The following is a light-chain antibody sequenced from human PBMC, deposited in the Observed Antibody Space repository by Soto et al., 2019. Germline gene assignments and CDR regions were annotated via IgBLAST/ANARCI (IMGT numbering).Light chain of an antibody. J-gene: IGKJ1*01. CDR2: AAS. CDR3: QQGHSTPGT. Sequence: DIQMTQYPSSLAASIGDRVTITCRASQSISAFLYWYQQKQGKAPKLLIYAASGLRYVVPSSLSGSGSGTDFTLPISVLQSEDFANYYCQQGHSTPGTFGQGTKVEV. V-gene: IGKV1-39*01. CDR1: QSISAF.